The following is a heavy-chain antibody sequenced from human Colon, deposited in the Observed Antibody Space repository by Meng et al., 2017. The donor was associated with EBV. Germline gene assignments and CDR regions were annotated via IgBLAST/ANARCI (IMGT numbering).Heavy chain of an antibody. CDR3: LRGSGGSV. CDR2: IHHRGSS. Sequence: GPALLKPPGSPSCTLAVSVVSIINHNWCACVRQPPGKGLEWIEQIHHRGSSAYNPSLKSRVSMSIDKSKNQFSRKLTSVTAADTAVYHCLRGSGGSVWGQGTLVTVSS. J-gene: IGHJ1*01. CDR1: VVSIINHNW. V-gene: IGHV4-4*03. D-gene: IGHD3-10*01.